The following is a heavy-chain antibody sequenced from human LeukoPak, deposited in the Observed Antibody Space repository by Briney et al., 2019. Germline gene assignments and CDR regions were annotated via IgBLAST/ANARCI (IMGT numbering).Heavy chain of an antibody. D-gene: IGHD6-19*01. Sequence: GGSLRLSCTASGFTFSNFAMGWVRQAPGKGLEWVSSLTWSGDTPYYADSLKGRFTISRDNSKNTLYLEMNGLRAEDTAIYYCANVRSGWRTFDYWGQGTLVTVSS. CDR1: GFTFSNFA. V-gene: IGHV3-23*01. CDR3: ANVRSGWRTFDY. J-gene: IGHJ4*02. CDR2: LTWSGDTP.